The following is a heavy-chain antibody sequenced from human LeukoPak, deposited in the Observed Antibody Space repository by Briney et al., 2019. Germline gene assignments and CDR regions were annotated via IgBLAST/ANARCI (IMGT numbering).Heavy chain of an antibody. D-gene: IGHD3-10*02. CDR3: AELGITMIGGV. CDR2: LSSRSRYI. V-gene: IGHV3-21*01. J-gene: IGHJ6*04. Sequence: GGSLRLSCAASGFTFSNYAMTWVRQAPGKGLEWVSSLSSRSRYIYYADSLKGRFTISRDNAKNSLYLQMNSLRAEDTAVYYCAELGITMIGGVWGKGTTVTISS. CDR1: GFTFSNYA.